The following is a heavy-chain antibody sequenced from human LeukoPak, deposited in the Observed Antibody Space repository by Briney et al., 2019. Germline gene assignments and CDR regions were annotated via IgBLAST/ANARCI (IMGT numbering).Heavy chain of an antibody. V-gene: IGHV3-30*12. Sequence: GGSLRLSCAASRFTFSIYGMHWVRQAPGKGLEWVSFIFYDGSKKYYADSVKGRFTISRDDSKNTLYLQMNTLRVDDTAVYYCARDRDNNYYDYWGQGTLVTVSS. CDR2: IFYDGSKK. CDR3: ARDRDNNYYDY. D-gene: IGHD5-24*01. J-gene: IGHJ4*02. CDR1: RFTFSIYG.